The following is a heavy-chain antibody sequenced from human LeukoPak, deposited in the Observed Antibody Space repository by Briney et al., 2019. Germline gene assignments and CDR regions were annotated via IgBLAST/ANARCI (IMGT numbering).Heavy chain of an antibody. CDR3: VLAAAGPNFDY. CDR1: GFTFSSYA. V-gene: IGHV3-30*04. Sequence: PGGSLRLSCAASGFTFSSYAMHWVRQAPGKGLEWVAVISYDGSNKYYADSVKGRFTISRDNSKNTLYLQMNSLRAEDTAVYYCVLAAAGPNFDYWGQGTLVTVSS. J-gene: IGHJ4*02. D-gene: IGHD6-13*01. CDR2: ISYDGSNK.